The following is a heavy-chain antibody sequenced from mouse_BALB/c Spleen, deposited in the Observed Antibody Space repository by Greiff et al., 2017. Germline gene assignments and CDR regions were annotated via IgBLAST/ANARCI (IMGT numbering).Heavy chain of an antibody. CDR3: ARSGGSSYYYAMDY. CDR1: GYTFTDYV. CDR2: LYPGSGST. V-gene: IGHV1-81*01. D-gene: IGHD1-1*01. Sequence: VQLQQSGPELVKPGASVKMSCKASGYTFTDYVISWVKQRTGQGLEWIGELYPGSGSTYYNEKFKGKATLTADKSSNTAYMQLSSLTSEDSAVYFFARSGGSSYYYAMDYWGQGTSVTVSS. J-gene: IGHJ4*01.